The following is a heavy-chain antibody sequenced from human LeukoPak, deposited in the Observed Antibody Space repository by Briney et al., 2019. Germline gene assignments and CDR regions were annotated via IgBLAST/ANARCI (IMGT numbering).Heavy chain of an antibody. Sequence: PSETLSLTCTVSGGSISGYYWGWIRQPPGKGLERIGSIYYSGSTYYNPSLKSRVTISLDTSKNQFSLKPSSVTAADTAVYYCAGHHPRNTVDFWGQGTLVTVSS. J-gene: IGHJ4*02. V-gene: IGHV4-59*08. CDR1: GGSISGYY. CDR3: AGHHPRNTVDF. D-gene: IGHD2/OR15-2a*01. CDR2: IYYSGST.